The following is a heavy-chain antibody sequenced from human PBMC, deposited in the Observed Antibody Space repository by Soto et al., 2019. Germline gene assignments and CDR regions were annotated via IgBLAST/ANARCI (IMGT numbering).Heavy chain of an antibody. CDR2: IYYSGST. J-gene: IGHJ5*02. CDR3: ARLEGYSYGTNWFDP. Sequence: SETLSLTCTVSGGSISSSSYYWGWIRQPPGKGLEWIGSIYYSGSTYYNPSLKSRVTISVDTSKNQFSLKLSSVTAADTAVYYCARLEGYSYGTNWFDPWGQGTLVTVSS. CDR1: GGSISSSSYY. V-gene: IGHV4-39*01. D-gene: IGHD5-18*01.